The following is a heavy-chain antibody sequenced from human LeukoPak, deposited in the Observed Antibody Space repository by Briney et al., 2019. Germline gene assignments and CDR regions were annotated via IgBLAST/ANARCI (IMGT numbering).Heavy chain of an antibody. V-gene: IGHV3-23*01. Sequence: TGGSLRLSCAASGFTFSSYAMSWVRQPPPKGPEWVSAISGSGGITSYADSVKGRFTISRDNAKNSLYLQMNSLRAEDTAVYYCARDAAAVRFDPWGQGTLVTVSS. CDR2: ISGSGGIT. CDR1: GFTFSSYA. D-gene: IGHD2-15*01. J-gene: IGHJ5*02. CDR3: ARDAAAVRFDP.